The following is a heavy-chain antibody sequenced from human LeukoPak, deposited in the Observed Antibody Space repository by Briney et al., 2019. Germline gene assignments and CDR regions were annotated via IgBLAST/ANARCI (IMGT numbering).Heavy chain of an antibody. D-gene: IGHD4-11*01. CDR1: GYTFINYG. V-gene: IGHV1-18*01. J-gene: IGHJ4*02. CDR3: ARGGYNNYVDY. Sequence: ASVKVSFKASGYTFINYGISWVRQAPGQGLEWMGWINGYTGNADYAQKLQGRVTMTTDTSTSTAYMELTSLRPDDTAVYYCARGGYNNYVDYWGQGTLVTVSS. CDR2: INGYTGNA.